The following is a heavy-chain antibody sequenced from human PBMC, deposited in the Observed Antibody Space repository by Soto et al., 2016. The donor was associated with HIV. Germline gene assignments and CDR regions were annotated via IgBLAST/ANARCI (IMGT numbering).Heavy chain of an antibody. CDR3: ARRLTRGAFDL. CDR2: IYYSGST. CDR1: GGSISSSTYY. V-gene: IGHV4-39*01. Sequence: QLQLQESGPGLVKPSETLSLTCTVSGGSISSSTYYWGWIRQPPGKGLEWIGSIYYSGSTYYNPSLKSRVTISVDTSKNQFSLKLSSVTAADTAVYYCARRLTRGAFDLWGQGTMVTVSS. J-gene: IGHJ3*01. D-gene: IGHD2-21*02.